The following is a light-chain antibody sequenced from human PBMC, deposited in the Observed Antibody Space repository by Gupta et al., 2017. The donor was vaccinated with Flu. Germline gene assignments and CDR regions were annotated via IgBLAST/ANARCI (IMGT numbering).Light chain of an antibody. CDR2: END. V-gene: IGLV1-51*02. CDR1: SSNIGNNY. CDR3: GTGDSSRRGWV. J-gene: IGLJ3*02. Sequence: KVTISCSGSSSNIGNNYVSWYQQLPGTAPKLLIYENDKRPSGIPDRFSGSRYDTSATLGITGLRTGDEADYYCGTGDSSRRGWVFGGGTTLTVL.